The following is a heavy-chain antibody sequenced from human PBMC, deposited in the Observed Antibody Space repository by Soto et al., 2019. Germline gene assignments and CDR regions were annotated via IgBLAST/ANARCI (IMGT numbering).Heavy chain of an antibody. CDR3: ARVDYGDYVGWIDY. V-gene: IGHV1-18*04. D-gene: IGHD4-17*01. CDR2: ISAYNGNT. Sequence: ASVKVSCKASGYTFTSYGISCVRLAPGQGLEWMGWISAYNGNTNYAQKLQGRVTMTTDTSTSTAYMELRSLRSDDTAVYYCARVDYGDYVGWIDYWGQGTLVTVSS. J-gene: IGHJ4*02. CDR1: GYTFTSYG.